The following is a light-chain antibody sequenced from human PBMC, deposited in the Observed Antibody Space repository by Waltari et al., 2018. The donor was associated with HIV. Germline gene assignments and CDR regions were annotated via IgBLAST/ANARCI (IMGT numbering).Light chain of an antibody. J-gene: IGLJ3*02. Sequence: QSLLTQPPSVSAAPAQKVTISCSGGTPNMGNNHVPWYQHVPGTAPKLLIYDNNKRHSGIPARFSGSKSGTSTALDITGLQTADEADYYCGTWDSSLNVWVFGGGTKLTVL. CDR3: GTWDSSLNVWV. V-gene: IGLV1-51*01. CDR2: DNN. CDR1: TPNMGNNH.